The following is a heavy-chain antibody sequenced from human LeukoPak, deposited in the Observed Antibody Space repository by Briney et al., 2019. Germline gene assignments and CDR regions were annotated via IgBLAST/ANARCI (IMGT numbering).Heavy chain of an antibody. D-gene: IGHD3-10*01. Sequence: GESLQISCKGSGYSFTSYWIGWVRQLPGKGLEWMGIIYPGDSDTRYSPSFQGQVTISADKSISTAYLQWSGLKASDTAMYYCARQGNMVRGVIDGNWFDPWGQGTLVTVSS. CDR3: ARQGNMVRGVIDGNWFDP. V-gene: IGHV5-51*01. J-gene: IGHJ5*02. CDR1: GYSFTSYW. CDR2: IYPGDSDT.